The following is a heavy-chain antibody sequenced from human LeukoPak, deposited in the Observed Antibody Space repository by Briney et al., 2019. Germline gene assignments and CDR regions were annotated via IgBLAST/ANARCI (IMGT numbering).Heavy chain of an antibody. D-gene: IGHD2-15*01. CDR2: FYYSGST. CDR1: GASISSRSYY. J-gene: IGHJ4*02. Sequence: SETLSLTCIVSGASISSRSYYWGWIRQPPGKGLEWIGSFYYSGSTYYNPSLKSRVTISVDTSKNQFSLKLSSVTAADTAMYYCVREFPYCSGGSCYFFDYWGQGTLVTVSS. CDR3: VREFPYCSGGSCYFFDY. V-gene: IGHV4-39*07.